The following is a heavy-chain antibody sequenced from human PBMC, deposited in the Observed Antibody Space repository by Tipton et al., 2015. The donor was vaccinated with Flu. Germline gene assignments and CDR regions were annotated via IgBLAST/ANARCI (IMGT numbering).Heavy chain of an antibody. CDR1: GFSFSSYS. D-gene: IGHD1-26*01. V-gene: IGHV3-21*01. CDR3: ARARDGTRLSIDY. J-gene: IGHJ4*02. CDR2: ISISSSYI. Sequence: SLRLSCAASGFSFSSYSLNWVRQAPGKGLEWVSSISISSSYIFNADSLKGRFTISRDNAKNSLYLQMNRLRLEDTAVYYCARARDGTRLSIDYWGQGTLVTVSS.